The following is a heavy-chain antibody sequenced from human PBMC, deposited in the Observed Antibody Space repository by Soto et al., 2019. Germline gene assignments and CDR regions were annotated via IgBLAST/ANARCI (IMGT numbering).Heavy chain of an antibody. D-gene: IGHD3-9*01. J-gene: IGHJ4*02. V-gene: IGHV4-39*01. CDR2: IYYRGNT. CDR3: ARLEGLATISYYFDF. CDR1: GDSISSDKYY. Sequence: ASETLSLTCSVSGDSISSDKYYWGWIRQPPGKGLEWIGSIYYRGNTYYNPSLQTRVTISLDKSKSQFSLKLNSVTAADSAVYFCARLEGLATISYYFDFWGQGALVTVSS.